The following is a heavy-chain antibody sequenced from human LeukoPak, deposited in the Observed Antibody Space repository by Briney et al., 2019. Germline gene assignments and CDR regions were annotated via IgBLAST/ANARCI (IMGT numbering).Heavy chain of an antibody. D-gene: IGHD2-2*01. CDR3: ARDWGDIVVVPAADAFDI. Sequence: GGSLRLSCAASGFTFSSYLMSWVRQAPGKGLEWVANIKQDGSEKYYVDSVKGRFTISRDNAKNSLYLQMNSLRAEDTAVYYCARDWGDIVVVPAADAFDIWGQGTMVTVSS. J-gene: IGHJ3*02. CDR2: IKQDGSEK. CDR1: GFTFSSYL. V-gene: IGHV3-7*01.